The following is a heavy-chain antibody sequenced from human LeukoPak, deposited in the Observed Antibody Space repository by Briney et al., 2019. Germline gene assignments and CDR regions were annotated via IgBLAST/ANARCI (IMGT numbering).Heavy chain of an antibody. D-gene: IGHD5-18*01. CDR2: IKSKTDGGTT. Sequence: PGGSLRLSCAASGFTFNNAWMSWVRQAPGKGLEWVGRIKSKTDGGTTDYAAPVKGRFTISRDDSKNTLYLQMNSLKTEDTAVYYCTIQGGYNYDLGGVYAFDFWGQGTMVTVSS. J-gene: IGHJ3*01. CDR1: GFTFNNAW. CDR3: TIQGGYNYDLGGVYAFDF. V-gene: IGHV3-15*01.